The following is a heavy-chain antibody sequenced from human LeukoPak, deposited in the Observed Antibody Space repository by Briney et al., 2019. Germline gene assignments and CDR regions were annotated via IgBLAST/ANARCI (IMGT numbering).Heavy chain of an antibody. CDR1: GFTFSSYA. CDR2: ISGSGGNT. V-gene: IGHV3-23*01. CDR3: AGDSGYDFDY. Sequence: GGSLRLSCAASGFTFSSYAMSWVRQAPGKGLEWVSGISGSGGNTYYADSVKGRFTISRDNSKNTLYLQMNSLRAEDTAVYYCAGDSGYDFDYWGQGTLVTVSS. D-gene: IGHD5-12*01. J-gene: IGHJ4*02.